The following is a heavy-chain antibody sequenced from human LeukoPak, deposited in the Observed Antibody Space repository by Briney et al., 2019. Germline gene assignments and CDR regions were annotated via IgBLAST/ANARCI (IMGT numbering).Heavy chain of an antibody. V-gene: IGHV1-8*01. Sequence: ASVKVSCKASGYTFTSYDINWVRQATGQGLEWMGWMNPNSGNTGYAQEFQGRVTMTRNTSISTAYMELSSLRSEDTAVYYCARDLRVGNYYYGMDVWGQGTTVTVSS. D-gene: IGHD2-15*01. CDR3: ARDLRVGNYYYGMDV. CDR2: MNPNSGNT. CDR1: GYTFTSYD. J-gene: IGHJ6*02.